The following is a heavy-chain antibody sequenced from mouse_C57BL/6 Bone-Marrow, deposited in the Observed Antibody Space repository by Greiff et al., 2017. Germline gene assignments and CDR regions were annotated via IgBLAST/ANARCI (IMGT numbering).Heavy chain of an antibody. Sequence: EVKLMESGPGLVKPSQSLSLTCSVTGYSITSGYYWNWIRQFPGNKLEWMGYISYDGSNNYNPSLKNRISITRDTSKNQFFLKLNSVTTEDTATYYCARAEVYYYGSSLDYWGQGTTLTVSS. CDR3: ARAEVYYYGSSLDY. CDR2: ISYDGSN. J-gene: IGHJ2*01. D-gene: IGHD1-1*01. V-gene: IGHV3-6*01. CDR1: GYSITSGYY.